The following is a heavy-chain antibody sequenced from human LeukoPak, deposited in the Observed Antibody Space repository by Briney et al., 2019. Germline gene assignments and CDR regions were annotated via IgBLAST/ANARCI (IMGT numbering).Heavy chain of an antibody. D-gene: IGHD3-10*01. V-gene: IGHV4-59*08. CDR1: SGSISSYY. CDR3: ARHEKLGQFDY. J-gene: IGHJ4*02. CDR2: VYYSGSA. Sequence: SETLSLTCTVSSGSISSYYWSWIRQPPGKGLEWIGYVYYSGSANYNPSLKSRVTISVDTSKNQFSLKLSSVTAADTAAYYCARHEKLGQFDYWGQGTLVTVSS.